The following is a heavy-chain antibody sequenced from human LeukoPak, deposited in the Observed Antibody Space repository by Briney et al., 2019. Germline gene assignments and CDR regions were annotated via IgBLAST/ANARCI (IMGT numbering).Heavy chain of an antibody. CDR2: IRYDGSNK. CDR1: GFTFSSYG. D-gene: IGHD3-9*01. Sequence: GGSLRLSCAASGFTFSSYGMHWVRQAPGKGLEWVAFIRYDGSNKYYADSVKGRFTISRDNSKNTLYLQMNSLRAEDTAVYYCAKDLRYFDWLGDYWGQGTLVTVSS. J-gene: IGHJ4*02. V-gene: IGHV3-30*02. CDR3: AKDLRYFDWLGDY.